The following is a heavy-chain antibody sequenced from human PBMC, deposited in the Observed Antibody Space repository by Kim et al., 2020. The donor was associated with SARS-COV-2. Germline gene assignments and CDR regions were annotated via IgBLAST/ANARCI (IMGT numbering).Heavy chain of an antibody. CDR1: GGSISSYY. CDR3: AREVWTVPGGAFDI. Sequence: SETLSLTCTVSGGSISSYYWSWIRQPPGKGLEWIGYIYYSGSTNYNPSLKSRVTISVDTSKNQFSLKLSSVTAADTAVYYCAREVWTVPGGAFDIWGQGTMVTVSS. J-gene: IGHJ3*02. D-gene: IGHD3-16*01. CDR2: IYYSGST. V-gene: IGHV4-59*01.